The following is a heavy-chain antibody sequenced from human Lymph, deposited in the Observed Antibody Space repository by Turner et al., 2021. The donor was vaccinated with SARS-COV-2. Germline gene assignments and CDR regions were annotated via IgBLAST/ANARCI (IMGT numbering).Heavy chain of an antibody. CDR2: IIPILGIA. CDR3: ARRHSGNYDAFDI. CDR1: GGTFITYV. D-gene: IGHD1-26*01. Sequence: QVQLVQSGAEVKKPGSSVKVYCKASGGTFITYVISWVRQAPGQGLEWMGGIIPILGIANYAQKFQGRVTITADKSTSTAYMELSSLRSEDTAVYHCARRHSGNYDAFDIWGQGTMVTVSS. J-gene: IGHJ3*02. V-gene: IGHV1-69*10.